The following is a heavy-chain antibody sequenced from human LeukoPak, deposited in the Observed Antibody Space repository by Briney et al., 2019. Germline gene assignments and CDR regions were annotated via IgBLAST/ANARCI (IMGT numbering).Heavy chain of an antibody. CDR1: GYTFTGYY. J-gene: IGHJ6*02. V-gene: IGHV1-2*02. Sequence: GASVKVSCKASGYTFTGYYMHWVRQAPGQGLEWMGWINPDSGGTNYAQKFQGRVTMTRDTSISTAYMELSRLRSDDTAVYYCARDSEYCGGDCESGMDVWGQGTTVTVSS. CDR3: ARDSEYCGGDCESGMDV. CDR2: INPDSGGT. D-gene: IGHD2-21*02.